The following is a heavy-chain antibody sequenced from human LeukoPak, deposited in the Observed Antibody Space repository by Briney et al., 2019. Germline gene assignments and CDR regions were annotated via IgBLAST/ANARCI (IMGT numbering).Heavy chain of an antibody. D-gene: IGHD4-17*01. CDR1: GFTFSSYW. CDR2: IKPDGSEK. J-gene: IGHJ6*04. Sequence: GGSLRLSCAASGFTFSSYWMSWVRQAPGKGLEWVANIKPDGSEKHYVDSVKGRFTISRDNSKNTLYLQMNSLRAEDTAVYYCAKEETTVTWGDYYYGMDVWGKGTTVTVSS. V-gene: IGHV3-7*01. CDR3: AKEETTVTWGDYYYGMDV.